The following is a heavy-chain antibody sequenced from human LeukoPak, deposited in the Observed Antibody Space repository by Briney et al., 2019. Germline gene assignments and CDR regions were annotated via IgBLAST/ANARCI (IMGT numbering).Heavy chain of an antibody. CDR3: ARLRDYLDY. CDR1: GFTDSSNY. CDR2: IKQDGSEK. J-gene: IGHJ4*02. Sequence: GGSLRLSCAASGFTDSSNYMSWVRQAPGKGLEWVANIKQDGSEKYYVDSVKGRFTISRDNAKNSLYLQMNSLRAEDTAVYYCARLRDYLDYWGQGTLVTVSS. D-gene: IGHD3-16*01. V-gene: IGHV3-7*01.